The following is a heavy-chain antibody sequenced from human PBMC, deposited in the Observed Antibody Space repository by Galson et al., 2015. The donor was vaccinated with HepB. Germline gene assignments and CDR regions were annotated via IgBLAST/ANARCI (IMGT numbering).Heavy chain of an antibody. CDR3: AREYGESPQGLGFGFDI. CDR1: GFTFSSYS. V-gene: IGHV3-48*01. Sequence: SLRLSCAASGFTFSSYSMNWVRQAPGKGLEWVSSISSSSSTIYYADSVKGRFTISRDNAKNSLYLQMNSLRAEDTAVYYCAREYGESPQGLGFGFDIWGQGTMVTVSS. J-gene: IGHJ3*02. D-gene: IGHD4/OR15-4a*01. CDR2: ISSSSSTI.